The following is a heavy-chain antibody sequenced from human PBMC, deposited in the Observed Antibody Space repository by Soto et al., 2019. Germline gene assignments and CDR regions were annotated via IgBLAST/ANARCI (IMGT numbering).Heavy chain of an antibody. CDR2: INPNSGGT. D-gene: IGHD5-18*01. J-gene: IGHJ4*02. V-gene: IGHV1-2*04. CDR3: ARGPRIQRWLLNNPPYYFDS. Sequence: QVQLVQSGAEVMKPGASVKVSCKASGYTFTGYYMHWVRQAPGQGLEWMGWINPNSGGTNYAQKFPCWVNLTSDTSVSTDYMELRRLSSDDTAVYYCARGPRIQRWLLNNPPYYFDSWGQGTLVTVSS. CDR1: GYTFTGYY.